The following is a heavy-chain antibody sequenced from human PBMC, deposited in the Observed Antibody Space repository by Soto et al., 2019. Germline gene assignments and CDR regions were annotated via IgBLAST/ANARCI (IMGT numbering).Heavy chain of an antibody. V-gene: IGHV4-39*01. CDR1: GGSISSSSYY. J-gene: IGHJ5*02. CDR2: IYYSGST. D-gene: IGHD2-15*01. Sequence: SETLSLTCTVSGGSISSSSYYWGWIRQPPGKGLEWIGSIYYSGSTYYNPSLKSRVTISVDTSKNQFSLKLSSVTAADTAVYYCARQASKLLQTNWFDPWGQGTLVTVSS. CDR3: ARQASKLLQTNWFDP.